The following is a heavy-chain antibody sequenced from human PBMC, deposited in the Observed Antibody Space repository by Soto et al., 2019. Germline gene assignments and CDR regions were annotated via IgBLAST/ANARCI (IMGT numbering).Heavy chain of an antibody. V-gene: IGHV3-21*01. Sequence: GGSLRLSCAASGFTFSSYSMNWVRQAPGKGLEWVSSISSSSSYIYYADSVKGRYTISRDNAKNSMYLQMNGLRAVDTAVYYCAYSGYSYCYNSPGFDYWGQGTLVTVSS. CDR2: ISSSSSYI. CDR3: AYSGYSYCYNSPGFDY. D-gene: IGHD5-18*01. CDR1: GFTFSSYS. J-gene: IGHJ4*02.